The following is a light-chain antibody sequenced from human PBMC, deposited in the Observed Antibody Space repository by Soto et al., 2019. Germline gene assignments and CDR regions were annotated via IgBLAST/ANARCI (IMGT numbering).Light chain of an antibody. J-gene: IGKJ5*01. CDR1: QSVFNRSNNKNY. CDR3: QQYYAASSTT. V-gene: IGKV4-1*01. CDR2: WAS. Sequence: DIVMTQSPDSLAVSLGERATINCKSRQSVFNRSNNKNYLAWYQQKPGQPPKLLIYWASTRESGVPDRLSGSGSATDFTLIISSRLPEDVAVYYYQQYYAASSTTFGQGTRLEIK.